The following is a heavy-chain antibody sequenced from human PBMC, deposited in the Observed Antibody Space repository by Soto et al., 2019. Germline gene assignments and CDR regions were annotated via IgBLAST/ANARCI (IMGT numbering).Heavy chain of an antibody. CDR2: IYYSGLT. CDR1: GGSISSSSYY. D-gene: IGHD5-12*01. J-gene: IGHJ4*02. CDR3: AYLRGFTGYPGD. V-gene: IGHV4-39*07. Sequence: SYTLSLTCTVSGGSISSSSYYWGWIRQPPGKGLEWIGSIYYSGLTDYNPSLKSRLTISVDKSKNEFYLKMRSVTAADTAVYYCAYLRGFTGYPGDWGKGTLVSVYS.